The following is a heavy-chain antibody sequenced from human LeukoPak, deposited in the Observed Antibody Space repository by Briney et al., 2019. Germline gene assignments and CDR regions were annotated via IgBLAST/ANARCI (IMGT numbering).Heavy chain of an antibody. Sequence: SETLSLTCAVYGGSFSGYSWSWIRQPPGKGLEWIGYIYHSGSTYYNPSLKSRVTISVDRSKNQFSLKLSSVTAADTAVYYCARTMVRGAYNWFDPWGQGTLVTVSS. J-gene: IGHJ5*02. CDR2: IYHSGST. D-gene: IGHD3-10*01. CDR3: ARTMVRGAYNWFDP. V-gene: IGHV4-30-2*01. CDR1: GGSFSGYS.